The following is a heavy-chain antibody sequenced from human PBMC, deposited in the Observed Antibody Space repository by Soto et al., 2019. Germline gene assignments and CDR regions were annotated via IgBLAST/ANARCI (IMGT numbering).Heavy chain of an antibody. CDR2: IIPIFGTA. J-gene: IGHJ3*02. Sequence: SGKVSCKASGGTFSSYAISWVRQAPGQGLEWMGVIIPIFGTANYAQKFQGRVTITADKSTSTAYMELSSLGSEDTAVYYCASVFLLWFGELKAALWNHDAFDIWGQGTMVTVSS. D-gene: IGHD3-10*01. CDR1: GGTFSSYA. CDR3: ASVFLLWFGELKAALWNHDAFDI. V-gene: IGHV1-69*06.